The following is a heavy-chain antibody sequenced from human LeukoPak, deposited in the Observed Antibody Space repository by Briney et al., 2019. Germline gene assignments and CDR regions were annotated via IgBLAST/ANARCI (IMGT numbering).Heavy chain of an antibody. Sequence: PGGSLRLSCAASGFTFDDYAMHWVRQAPGKGLEWVSGISWNSGSIGYADSVKGRFTISRDNAKNSLYLQMNSLRAEDTALYYCAKTVGGVVATIFDYWGQGTLVTVSS. CDR2: ISWNSGSI. CDR3: AKTVGGVVATIFDY. D-gene: IGHD5-12*01. CDR1: GFTFDDYA. V-gene: IGHV3-9*01. J-gene: IGHJ4*02.